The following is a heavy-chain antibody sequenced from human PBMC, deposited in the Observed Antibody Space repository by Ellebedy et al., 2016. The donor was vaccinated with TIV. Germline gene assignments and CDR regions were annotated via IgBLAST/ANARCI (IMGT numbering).Heavy chain of an antibody. CDR1: GVSVSSHG. V-gene: IGHV3-30*03. D-gene: IGHD5-24*01. CDR3: ATTQMGNGYNEVYFGH. J-gene: IGHJ4*02. Sequence: GGSLRLSCEASGVSVSSHGMHWVRQAPGKGLQWVAVMSHDGSDKIYADSVRGRFTISRDNSKNTLDLQMDSLRAEDTAMYYCATTQMGNGYNEVYFGHWGQGTLVTVSS. CDR2: MSHDGSDK.